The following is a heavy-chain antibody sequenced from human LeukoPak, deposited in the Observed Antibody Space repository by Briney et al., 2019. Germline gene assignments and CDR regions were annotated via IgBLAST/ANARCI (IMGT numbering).Heavy chain of an antibody. CDR3: AREGGPYRPLDY. CDR1: GVSISSYY. V-gene: IGHV4-4*07. CDR2: IYTTGNT. J-gene: IGHJ4*02. Sequence: SETLSLTCTVSGVSISSYYWSWIRQPAGKGLEWIGRIYTTGNTNYNPSLKGRVAMSVDKSENHISLKLTSVTAADTAVYYCAREGGPYRPLDYSGQGTLVTVAS.